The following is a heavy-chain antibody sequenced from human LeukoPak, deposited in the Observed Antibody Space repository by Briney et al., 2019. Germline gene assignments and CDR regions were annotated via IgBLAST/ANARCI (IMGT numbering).Heavy chain of an antibody. CDR2: IKQDGSEK. Sequence: GGSLRLSCAASGFTFSSYWMTWVRQAPGKGLEWVANIKQDGSEKYYVDSVKGRFTISRDNAKNTLYLQMNSLRAEDTAIYYCARDLGLGYCRGDSCYSAYFDYWGQGALVTVSS. CDR1: GFTFSSYW. J-gene: IGHJ4*02. V-gene: IGHV3-7*01. CDR3: ARDLGLGYCRGDSCYSAYFDY. D-gene: IGHD2-15*01.